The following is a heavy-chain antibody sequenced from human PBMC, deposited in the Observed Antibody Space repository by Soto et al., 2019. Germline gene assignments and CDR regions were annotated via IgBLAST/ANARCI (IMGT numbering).Heavy chain of an antibody. CDR1: GFTFSSYS. CDR2: ISSSSSYI. J-gene: IGHJ4*02. V-gene: IGHV3-21*01. Sequence: GGSLRLSCAASGFTFSSYSMNWVRQTPGKGLEWVSSISSSSSYIYYADSVKGRFTISRDNAKNSLYLQMNSLRAEDTAVYYCATKSYYDYIWGSMANYWGQGTLVTVSS. CDR3: ATKSYYDYIWGSMANY. D-gene: IGHD3-16*01.